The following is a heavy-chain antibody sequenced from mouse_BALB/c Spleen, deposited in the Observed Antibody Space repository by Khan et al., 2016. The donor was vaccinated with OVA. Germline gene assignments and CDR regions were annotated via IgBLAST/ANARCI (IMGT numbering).Heavy chain of an antibody. V-gene: IGHV14-3*02. CDR3: ARDDWDVCAY. CDR2: IDPANGNT. CDR1: GFNIKDTY. D-gene: IGHD4-1*01. Sequence: VQLKESGAELVKPGASVKLSCTASGFNIKDTYMHWVKQRPEQGLEWIGRIDPANGNTKYDPKFQGKATITADTSSNTAYLQLSSLTSEDTAVYYCARDDWDVCAYWGQGTLVTVSA. J-gene: IGHJ3*01.